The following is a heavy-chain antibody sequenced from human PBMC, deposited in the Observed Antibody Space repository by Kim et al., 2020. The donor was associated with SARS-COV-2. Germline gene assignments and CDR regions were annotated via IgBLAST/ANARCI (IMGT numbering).Heavy chain of an antibody. CDR1: GFTFSSYG. CDR2: ISYDGSNK. V-gene: IGHV3-30*18. J-gene: IGHJ4*02. CDR3: AKGGRSRSPFDY. Sequence: GGSLRLSCAASGFTFSSYGMHWVRQAPGKGLEWVAVISYDGSNKYYADSVKGRFTISRDNSKNTLYLQMNSLRAEDTAVYYCAKGGRSRSPFDYWGQGTLVTVSS.